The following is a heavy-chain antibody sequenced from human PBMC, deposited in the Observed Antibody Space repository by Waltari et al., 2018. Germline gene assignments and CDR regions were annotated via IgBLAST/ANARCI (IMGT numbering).Heavy chain of an antibody. J-gene: IGHJ4*02. CDR3: ASDAANDDYIWGSYPPRY. CDR2: INSDGSRT. V-gene: IGHV3-74*01. D-gene: IGHD3-16*02. CDR1: GFTFSSYW. Sequence: EVQLVESGGGLVQPGGSLRLSCAASGFTFSSYWMHWVRQAPGKGLVWVSRINSDGSRTSYADSVKGRFTISRDNAKNTLYLQMNSLRAEDTAVYYCASDAANDDYIWGSYPPRYWGQGTLVIVSS.